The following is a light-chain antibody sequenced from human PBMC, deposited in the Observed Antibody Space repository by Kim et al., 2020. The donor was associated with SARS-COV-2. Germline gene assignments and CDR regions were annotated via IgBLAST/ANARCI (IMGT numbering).Light chain of an antibody. CDR1: ESVSSNY. Sequence: EIVLAQSPGTLSLSPGERATLSCRASESVSSNYLAWYQQKPGQAPRLIMYGASSRDTGIPDRFSGSGSGTEFTLTISRLEPEDFAVYYCQQYGGLPYTFGPGTKVDIK. V-gene: IGKV3-20*01. CDR2: GAS. CDR3: QQYGGLPYT. J-gene: IGKJ3*01.